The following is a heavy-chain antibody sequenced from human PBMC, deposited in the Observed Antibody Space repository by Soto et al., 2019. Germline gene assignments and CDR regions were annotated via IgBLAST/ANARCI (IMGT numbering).Heavy chain of an antibody. Sequence: SVKVSCKASGGTFSSYAISWVRQAPGQGLEWMGGIIPIFGTANYAQKLKGRVTITADESTSTAYMELSSLRSEDTAVYYCARASTDYGGNSGNWFDPWGQGTLVTVSS. V-gene: IGHV1-69*13. CDR3: ARASTDYGGNSGNWFDP. D-gene: IGHD4-17*01. CDR2: IIPIFGTA. J-gene: IGHJ5*02. CDR1: GGTFSSYA.